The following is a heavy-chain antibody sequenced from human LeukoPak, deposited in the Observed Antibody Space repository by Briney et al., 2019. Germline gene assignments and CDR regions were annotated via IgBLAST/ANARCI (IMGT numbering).Heavy chain of an antibody. V-gene: IGHV1-18*01. CDR2: INTHTGNT. J-gene: IGHJ4*02. CDR3: ARGSGGCSGGSCYHDY. D-gene: IGHD2-15*01. CDR1: GYTFSTYD. Sequence: ASVKVSCKTSGYTFSTYDISWVRQAPGQGLEWMAWINTHTGNTNYAQKFQGRVTMTTDTSTSTAYMELRSLGSDDTAAYYCARGSGGCSGGSCYHDYWGQGTLVTVSS.